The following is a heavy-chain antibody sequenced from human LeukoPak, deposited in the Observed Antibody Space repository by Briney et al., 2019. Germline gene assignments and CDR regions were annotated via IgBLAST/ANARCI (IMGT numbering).Heavy chain of an antibody. Sequence: GGSLRLSCAASGFTFSSYAMHWVRQAPGKGLEWVAFISYDGSDRYYADSVKGRFTISRDNSRDTLYLQMSSLRAEDTAVYYCASPNPRIAARPYYYYMDVWGKGTTVTVSS. CDR3: ASPNPRIAARPYYYYMDV. CDR1: GFTFSSYA. D-gene: IGHD6-6*01. CDR2: ISYDGSDR. V-gene: IGHV3-30*07. J-gene: IGHJ6*03.